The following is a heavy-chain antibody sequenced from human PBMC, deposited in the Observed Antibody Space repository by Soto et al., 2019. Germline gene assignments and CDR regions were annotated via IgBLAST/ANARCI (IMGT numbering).Heavy chain of an antibody. J-gene: IGHJ3*02. CDR1: GYSFTSYW. D-gene: IGHD3-22*01. CDR2: IDPSDSYT. CDR3: ARHDSSGYYYDAFDI. Sequence: GESLKISCKGSGYSFTSYWISWVRQMPGKGLEWMGRIDPSDSYTNYSPSFQGHVTISADKSISTAYLQWSSLKASGTAMYYCARHDSSGYYYDAFDIWGQGTMVTVSS. V-gene: IGHV5-10-1*01.